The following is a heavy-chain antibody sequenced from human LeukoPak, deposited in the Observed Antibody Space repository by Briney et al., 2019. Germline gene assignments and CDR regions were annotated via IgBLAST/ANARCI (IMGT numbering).Heavy chain of an antibody. CDR3: AIMHGYYDGSGYWVQ. CDR1: GFTFGSYA. Sequence: GGSLRLSCAASGFTFGSYAMSWVRQAPGKGLERVSFISPSGDRTSNADSVEGRFTISRDNPRNTLYLQMNSLRDEDTAVYYCAIMHGYYDGSGYWVQRGQGTLVTVSS. D-gene: IGHD3-22*01. V-gene: IGHV3-23*01. J-gene: IGHJ4*02. CDR2: ISPSGDRT.